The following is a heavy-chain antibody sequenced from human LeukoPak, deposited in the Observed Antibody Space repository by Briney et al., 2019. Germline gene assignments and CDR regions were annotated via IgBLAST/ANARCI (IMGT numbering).Heavy chain of an antibody. CDR3: ARQSAIVVVPAAITGGAFDI. Sequence: SETLSLTCTVSGGSISSGDYYWSWIRQPPGKGPEWIGYIYYSGSTYYNPSLKSRVTISVDTSKNQFSLKLSSVTGADTAVYYCARQSAIVVVPAAITGGAFDIWGQGTMVTVSS. CDR2: IYYSGST. J-gene: IGHJ3*02. CDR1: GGSISSGDYY. V-gene: IGHV4-30-4*08. D-gene: IGHD2-2*02.